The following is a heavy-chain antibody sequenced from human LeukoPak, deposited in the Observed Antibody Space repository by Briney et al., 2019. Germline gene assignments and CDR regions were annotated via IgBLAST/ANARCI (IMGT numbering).Heavy chain of an antibody. CDR3: ARVNWYSGSDYPDY. CDR1: GFTFSTYA. CDR2: ISRSSGPI. V-gene: IGHV3-48*02. D-gene: IGHD1-26*01. J-gene: IGHJ4*02. Sequence: PGGSLRLSCSASGFTFSTYAMRWVRQAPGEGLEWVSYISRSSGPIYYADSVKGRFTISRDNAKNSLYLQMNSLRDEDTALYYCARVNWYSGSDYPDYWGQGTLVTVSS.